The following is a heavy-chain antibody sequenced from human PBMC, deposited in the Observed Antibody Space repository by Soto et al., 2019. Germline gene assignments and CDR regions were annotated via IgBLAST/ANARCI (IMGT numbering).Heavy chain of an antibody. D-gene: IGHD3-22*01. Sequence: GGSLRLSCAASGFSFSGYNMNWVRQAPGKGLEWVSSISGDSNYIYYADSVQGRFTISRDNAKNSVYLQMNSLRAEDTAVYYCERVVYFDRSAYGLWGQGTMVTVSS. CDR1: GFSFSGYN. J-gene: IGHJ3*01. CDR2: ISGDSNYI. V-gene: IGHV3-21*01. CDR3: ERVVYFDRSAYGL.